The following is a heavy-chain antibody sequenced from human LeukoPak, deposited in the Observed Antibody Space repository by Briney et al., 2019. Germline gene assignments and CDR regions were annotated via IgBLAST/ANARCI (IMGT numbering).Heavy chain of an antibody. J-gene: IGHJ4*02. CDR1: GGSISSSSYY. V-gene: IGHV4-39*07. D-gene: IGHD5-24*01. Sequence: PSETLSLTCTVSGGSISSSSYYWGWIRQPPGKGLEWIGSIYYSGSTNYNPSLKSRVTISVDTSKNQFSLKLSSVTAADTAVYYCARVQMATIYYYFDYWGQGTLVTVSS. CDR3: ARVQMATIYYYFDY. CDR2: IYYSGST.